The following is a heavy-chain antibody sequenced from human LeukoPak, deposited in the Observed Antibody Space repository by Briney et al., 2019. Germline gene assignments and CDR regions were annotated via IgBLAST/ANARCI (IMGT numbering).Heavy chain of an antibody. J-gene: IGHJ4*02. D-gene: IGHD2-15*01. CDR2: ISSSSSTI. CDR1: GFTFSSYS. Sequence: GGSLRLSCAASGFTFSSYSMNWVRQAPGKGLEWVSYISSSSSTIYYADSVKGRFTISRDNAKNSLYLQMNSLRAEDTAVYYCASLTTPFGYWGQGTLVTVSS. CDR3: ASLTTPFGY. V-gene: IGHV3-48*01.